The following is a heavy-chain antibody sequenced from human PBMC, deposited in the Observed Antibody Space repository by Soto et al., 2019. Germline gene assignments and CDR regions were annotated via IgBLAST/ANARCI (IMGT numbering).Heavy chain of an antibody. Sequence: PGGSLRLSCAASGFTFSSYSMNWVRQAPGKGLEWVSSISSSSSYIYYADSVKGRFTISRDNAKNSLYLQMNSLRAEDTAVYYCARDLNEYSYGYRWFDPWGQGTLVTVSS. D-gene: IGHD5-18*01. CDR1: GFTFSSYS. CDR3: ARDLNEYSYGYRWFDP. CDR2: ISSSSSYI. J-gene: IGHJ5*02. V-gene: IGHV3-21*01.